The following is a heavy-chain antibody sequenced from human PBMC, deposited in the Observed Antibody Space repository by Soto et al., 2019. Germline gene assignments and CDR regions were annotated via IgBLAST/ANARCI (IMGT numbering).Heavy chain of an antibody. D-gene: IGHD6-19*01. J-gene: IGHJ4*02. CDR2: INAGNGKT. Sequence: ASVKVSCKASGYTFTNYAIHWVRQGPGQRLEWMGWINAGNGKTKYSQKFQGRVTITRDTSASPAYMELSSLRSEDPPVYYCASDAPVAGNTNFDYWGQGTLVTVSS. CDR1: GYTFTNYA. V-gene: IGHV1-3*01. CDR3: ASDAPVAGNTNFDY.